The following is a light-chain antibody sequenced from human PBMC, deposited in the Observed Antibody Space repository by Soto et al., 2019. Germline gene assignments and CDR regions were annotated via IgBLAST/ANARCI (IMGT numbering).Light chain of an antibody. Sequence: EIVMTQSPASLSVSPGDRATLSCRASQSVSSNLAWYQQNPGQAPRLLIYGASIRATGIPARFSGSGSGTEFTLTISSLQSEDFTVYYCQQYNNWPRTFGQGTTVDIK. CDR3: QQYNNWPRT. CDR2: GAS. V-gene: IGKV3-15*01. J-gene: IGKJ1*01. CDR1: QSVSSN.